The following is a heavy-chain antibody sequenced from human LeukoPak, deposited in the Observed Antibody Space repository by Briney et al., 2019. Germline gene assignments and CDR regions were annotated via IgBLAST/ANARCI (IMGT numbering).Heavy chain of an antibody. J-gene: IGHJ4*02. CDR1: GYTFTGYY. D-gene: IGHD3-16*01. V-gene: IGHV1-2*02. CDR2: INPNSGGT. Sequence: ASVKVSCKASGYTFTGYYMHWVRQAPGQGLEWMGWINPNSGGTNYAQKFQGRVTMTRETSFSPASMGPSRLRSDDTAVYYCARVALGATPLDYWGQGTLVTVSP. CDR3: ARVALGATPLDY.